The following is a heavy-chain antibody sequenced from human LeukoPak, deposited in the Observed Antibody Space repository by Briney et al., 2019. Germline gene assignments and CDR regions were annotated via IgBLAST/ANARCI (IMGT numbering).Heavy chain of an antibody. V-gene: IGHV4-38-2*01. CDR3: ARTGRYCSGGSCYSDFDY. CDR1: GHSISRGYY. CDR2: IYQSGTT. D-gene: IGHD2-15*01. Sequence: SETLSLTCAVSGHSISRGYYWGWIRPPPGKGLEWIASIYQSGTTYYNPSLKSRVTISIDTSTNQFSLELSSVTAADTAVYYCARTGRYCSGGSCYSDFDYWGQGTLVTVSS. J-gene: IGHJ4*02.